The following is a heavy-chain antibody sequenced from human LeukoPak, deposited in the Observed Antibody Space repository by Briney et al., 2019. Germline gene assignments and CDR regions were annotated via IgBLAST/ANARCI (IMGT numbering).Heavy chain of an antibody. CDR1: GFTFSSYG. Sequence: GGTLRLSCAASGFTFSSYGMSWVRQAPGKGLEWVSGISWNSGSIDYSDSVKGRFTISRDNAKDSLHLQMNSLRAEDMALYFCARANFPYGRVNDAFDIWGQGTMVTVSS. D-gene: IGHD3-10*02. CDR3: ARANFPYGRVNDAFDI. CDR2: ISWNSGSI. J-gene: IGHJ3*02. V-gene: IGHV3-9*03.